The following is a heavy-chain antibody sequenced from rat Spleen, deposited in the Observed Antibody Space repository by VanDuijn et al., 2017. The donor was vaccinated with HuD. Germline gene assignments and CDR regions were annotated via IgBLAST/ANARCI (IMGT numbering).Heavy chain of an antibody. Sequence: EVQLVESGGGLVQPGRSLKLSCAASGFTFSNYGMHWIRQAPTKGLEWVASISPSGDSTNYRDSVKGRFTISRDNAKSTLYLQMDSLRSEDTATYYCETEYYGYTYWYFDFWGPGTMVTVSS. CDR1: GFTFSNYG. D-gene: IGHD1-9*01. CDR2: ISPSGDST. J-gene: IGHJ1*01. V-gene: IGHV5-19*01. CDR3: ETEYYGYTYWYFDF.